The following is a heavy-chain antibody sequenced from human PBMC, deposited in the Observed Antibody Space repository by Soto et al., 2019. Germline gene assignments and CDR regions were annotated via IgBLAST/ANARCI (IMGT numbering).Heavy chain of an antibody. CDR1: GGPINSPDYY. CDR2: LYFNGGT. V-gene: IGHV4-30-4*01. CDR3: ARGISKYSSWYEPHTWFDA. Sequence: QVQLQESGPGLVKPSQTLSLTCNVSGGPINSPDYYWTWIRQFPGKGLEWIGYLYFNGGTQYNPSLRTPISMSLDTSKKHFSLKMRSVTGADTAVYYCARGISKYSSWYEPHTWFDAWGQGALVTVSS. J-gene: IGHJ5*02. D-gene: IGHD6-13*01.